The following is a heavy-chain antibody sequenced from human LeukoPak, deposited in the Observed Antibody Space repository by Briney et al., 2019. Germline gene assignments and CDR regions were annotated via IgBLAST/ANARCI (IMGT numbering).Heavy chain of an antibody. CDR1: GGSISSGGYY. J-gene: IGHJ5*02. CDR2: IYYSGST. D-gene: IGHD3-10*01. V-gene: IGHV4-31*03. CDR3: ARYDYGSGSSRNWFDP. Sequence: SQTLSLTCTVSGGSISSGGYYWSWIRQHPGKGLEWIGYIYYSGSTNYNPSLKSRVTISVDTSKNQLSLKLSSVTAADTAVYYCARYDYGSGSSRNWFDPWGQGTLVTVSS.